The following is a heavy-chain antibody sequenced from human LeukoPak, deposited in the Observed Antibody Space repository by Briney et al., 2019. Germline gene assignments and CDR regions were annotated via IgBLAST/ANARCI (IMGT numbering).Heavy chain of an antibody. V-gene: IGHV3-23*01. CDR1: GFTFSSYA. J-gene: IGHJ4*02. CDR2: MSTSGGRT. CDR3: ATETNGRHYDY. Sequence: PGGSLRLSCAASGFTFSSYAMNWVRQAPGKGLEWVSGMSTSGGRTYYADSVKGRFTISRDNSKNTLYLQMNSLRAEDTAVYYCATETNGRHYDYWGQGTLLTVSS. D-gene: IGHD1-14*01.